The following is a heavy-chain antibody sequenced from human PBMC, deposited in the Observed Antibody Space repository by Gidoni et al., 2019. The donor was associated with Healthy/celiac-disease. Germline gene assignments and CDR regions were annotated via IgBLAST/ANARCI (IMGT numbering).Heavy chain of an antibody. CDR2: IKSKTDGGTT. J-gene: IGHJ4*02. V-gene: IGHV3-15*01. Sequence: EVQLVESGGGLVKPGGSLRLSCAASGFTFSNAWMSWVRQAPGKGLEWVGRIKSKTDGGTTDYAAPVKGRFTISRDDSKNTLYLQMNSLKTEDTAVYYCTTEACRGGSCYRTEGNYFDYWGQGTLVTVSS. D-gene: IGHD2-15*01. CDR3: TTEACRGGSCYRTEGNYFDY. CDR1: GFTFSNAW.